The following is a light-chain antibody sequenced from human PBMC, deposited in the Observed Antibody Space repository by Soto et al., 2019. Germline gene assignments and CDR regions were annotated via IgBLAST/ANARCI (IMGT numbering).Light chain of an antibody. Sequence: DIQMTQSPSSLSASVGDRVTVTCRASQSIRNYLNWYQQKPGKAPKLLIYAASSLKSGVPSRFSGSGSGTDFTLTIISLQPEDFAAYYCQQSYVSPHTFDQGTKLQ. J-gene: IGKJ2*01. CDR1: QSIRNY. CDR2: AAS. V-gene: IGKV1-39*01. CDR3: QQSYVSPHT.